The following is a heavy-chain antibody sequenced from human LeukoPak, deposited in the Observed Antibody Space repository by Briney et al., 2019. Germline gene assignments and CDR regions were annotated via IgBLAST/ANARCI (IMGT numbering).Heavy chain of an antibody. CDR2: MNPNSGNT. CDR1: GYTFTSYD. Sequence: ASVKVSCKASGYTFTSYDINWVRQATGQGLEWMGWMNPNSGNTGYAQKFQGRVTMTRNTSISTAYMELSSLRSEDTAVYYCARDRGGSYYYYGMDVWGQGTTVTVSS. D-gene: IGHD3-10*01. V-gene: IGHV1-8*01. CDR3: ARDRGGSYYYYGMDV. J-gene: IGHJ6*02.